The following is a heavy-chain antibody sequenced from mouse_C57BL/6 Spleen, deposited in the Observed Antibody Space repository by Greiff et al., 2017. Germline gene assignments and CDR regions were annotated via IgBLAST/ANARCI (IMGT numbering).Heavy chain of an antibody. CDR1: GYTFTSYD. CDR3: ARIGVLRRDFDY. V-gene: IGHV1-85*01. D-gene: IGHD1-1*01. J-gene: IGHJ2*01. Sequence: VQLQESGPELVKPGASVTLSCKASGYTFTSYDINWVKQRPGQGLEWIGWIYPSDGSTKYNEKFKGKATLTVDTSSSTAYMELHSLTSEDSAVYFCARIGVLRRDFDYWGQGTTLTVSS. CDR2: IYPSDGST.